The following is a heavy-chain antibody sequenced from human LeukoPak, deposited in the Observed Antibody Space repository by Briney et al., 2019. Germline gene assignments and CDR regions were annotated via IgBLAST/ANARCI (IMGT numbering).Heavy chain of an antibody. CDR1: GYTFTGYY. CDR2: INPNSGGT. D-gene: IGHD6-19*01. Sequence: GASVKVSCKASGYTFTGYYMHWVRQAPGQGLEWMGWINPNSGGTNYAQKFQGRVTMTRDTSISTAYMELSRLRSDDTAVYYCASGGIAVAGSSYYYYYYMDVWGKGTTVTVSS. J-gene: IGHJ6*03. V-gene: IGHV1-2*02. CDR3: ASGGIAVAGSSYYYYYYMDV.